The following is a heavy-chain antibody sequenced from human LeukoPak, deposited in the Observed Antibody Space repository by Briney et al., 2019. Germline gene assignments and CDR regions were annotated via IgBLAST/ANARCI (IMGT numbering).Heavy chain of an antibody. CDR3: ANDDTSGYYQA. CDR1: GGTFTIHT. J-gene: IGHJ4*02. CDR2: IIPVVGT. V-gene: IGHV1-69*02. Sequence: SVRVSCKASGGTFTIHTITWVRQAPGQGLEWMGRIIPVVGTHYAQKFQGRVTITADKSTSTAYMELSSLRSDDTAVYYCANDDTSGYYQAWGQGTLVTVSS. D-gene: IGHD3-22*01.